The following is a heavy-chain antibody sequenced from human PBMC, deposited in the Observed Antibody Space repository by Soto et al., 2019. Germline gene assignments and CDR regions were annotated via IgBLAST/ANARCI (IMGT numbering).Heavy chain of an antibody. D-gene: IGHD5-12*01. CDR1: GYTFTNYY. CDR2: INPSGGST. J-gene: IGHJ5*02. CDR3: AREGRDGYNT. V-gene: IGHV1-46*01. Sequence: QVQLVQSGAEVKKPGASVKVSCKASGYTFTNYYMHWVRQAPGQGPECMGIINPSGGSTSYAQKFQGRVTMTRDTSTSTVYMELSSLRSEDTAVYYCAREGRDGYNTWGQGTLVTVSS.